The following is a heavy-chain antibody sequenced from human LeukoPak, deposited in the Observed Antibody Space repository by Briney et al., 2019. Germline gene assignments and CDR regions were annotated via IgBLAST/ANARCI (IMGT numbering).Heavy chain of an antibody. J-gene: IGHJ4*02. CDR1: GYSISSGYY. CDR2: IYYSGST. Sequence: SETLSLTCAVSGYSISSGYYWGWIRQPPGKGLEWIGSIYYSGSTYYNPSLKSRVTISVDTSKNQFSLKLSSVTAADTAVYYCASGYADYFDYWGQGTLVTVSS. CDR3: ASGYADYFDY. V-gene: IGHV4-38-2*01. D-gene: IGHD1-1*01.